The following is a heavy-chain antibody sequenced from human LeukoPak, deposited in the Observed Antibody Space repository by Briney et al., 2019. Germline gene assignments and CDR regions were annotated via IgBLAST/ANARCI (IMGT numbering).Heavy chain of an antibody. V-gene: IGHV4-4*02. Sequence: SGTLSLTCAVSGVSLISNNWWSWVRQPPGKGLEWVGEVSHSGSTNYNPSLKSRITVSMDKSKNQFSLKLSSVTAADTAVYYCARVAVTTFDYWGQGTLVTVSS. J-gene: IGHJ4*02. D-gene: IGHD4-17*01. CDR1: GVSLISNNW. CDR3: ARVAVTTFDY. CDR2: VSHSGST.